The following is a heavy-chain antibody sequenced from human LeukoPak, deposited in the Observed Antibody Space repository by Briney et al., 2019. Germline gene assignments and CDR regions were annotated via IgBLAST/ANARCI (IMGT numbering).Heavy chain of an antibody. D-gene: IGHD3-22*01. Sequence: SQTLSLTCTVSGGSISSGGYYWSWIRQHPGKGLEWIGYIYYSGSTYYNPSLKSRVTISVDTSKNQFSLKLSSVTAADTAVYYCARAREDYYDSSGYYVDYWGQGTLVTVSS. V-gene: IGHV4-31*03. CDR3: ARAREDYYDSSGYYVDY. CDR2: IYYSGST. CDR1: GGSISSGGYY. J-gene: IGHJ4*02.